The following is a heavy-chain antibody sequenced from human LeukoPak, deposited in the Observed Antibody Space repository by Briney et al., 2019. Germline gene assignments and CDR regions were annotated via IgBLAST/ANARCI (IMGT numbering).Heavy chain of an antibody. D-gene: IGHD6-19*01. J-gene: IGHJ4*02. V-gene: IGHV3-23*01. Sequence: GGSLRLSCAASGFTFSGYAMSWVRQAPGKGLEWVSTISDNGGRTYYADSVKGRFTISRDNSKNTLYLQMNSLRAEDTAVYYCARDATPGIAVYYFDYWGQGTLVTVSS. CDR3: ARDATPGIAVYYFDY. CDR2: ISDNGGRT. CDR1: GFTFSGYA.